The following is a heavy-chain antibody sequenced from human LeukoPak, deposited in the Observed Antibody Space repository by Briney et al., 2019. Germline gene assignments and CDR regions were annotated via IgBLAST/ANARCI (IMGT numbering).Heavy chain of an antibody. J-gene: IGHJ5*02. CDR3: ARGATVTTYNWFDP. CDR2: IYYSGST. D-gene: IGHD4-17*01. Sequence: SETLSLTCTVSGGSISSYYWSWIRQPPGKGLEWIGYIYYSGSTNYNPSLKSRVTISVDTSKNQFSLKLSSVTAADTAVYYCARGATVTTYNWFDPWGQGTLVTVSS. CDR1: GGSISSYY. V-gene: IGHV4-59*01.